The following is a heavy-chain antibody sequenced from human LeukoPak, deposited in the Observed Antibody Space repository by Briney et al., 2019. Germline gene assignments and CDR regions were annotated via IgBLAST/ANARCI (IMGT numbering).Heavy chain of an antibody. CDR2: IYWNSGVT. V-gene: IGHV3-20*04. J-gene: IGHJ4*02. D-gene: IGHD6-19*01. Sequence: RSGGSLRLSCAASGFTFDDYAMHWVRQAPGKGLEWVSAIYWNSGVTAYADSVKGRFTISRDNAKNSLYLQMNSLRAEDTAVYYCAREEQWLVRGGDYWGQGTLVTVSS. CDR1: GFTFDDYA. CDR3: AREEQWLVRGGDY.